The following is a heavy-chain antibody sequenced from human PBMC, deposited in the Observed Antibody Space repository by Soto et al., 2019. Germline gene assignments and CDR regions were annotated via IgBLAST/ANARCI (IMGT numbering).Heavy chain of an antibody. Sequence: PSETLSLTCSVPGGAISSCYWSWVRQPAGKGLEWIGRVFSSGSTNYNASLKSRVTMSIDTSKNEVSLTLRSVTAADTAVYYCARVAFSYFGMDVWGPGTTVTVSS. D-gene: IGHD3-3*02. CDR2: VFSSGST. CDR1: GGAISSCY. J-gene: IGHJ6*02. CDR3: ARVAFSYFGMDV. V-gene: IGHV4-4*07.